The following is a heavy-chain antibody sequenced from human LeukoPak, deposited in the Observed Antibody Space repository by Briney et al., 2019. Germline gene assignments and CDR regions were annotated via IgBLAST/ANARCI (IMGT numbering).Heavy chain of an antibody. D-gene: IGHD3-16*01. V-gene: IGHV3-33*01. CDR1: GFTFSSYG. Sequence: PGRSLRLSCAASGFTFSSYGMHWVRQAPGKGLEWVAIIWYDGSHKYYVDSVKGRFTISRDNSKNTLYLQMNSLRAEDTAIYYCVRSWGEDYWGQGTLVTVSS. J-gene: IGHJ4*02. CDR3: VRSWGEDY. CDR2: IWYDGSHK.